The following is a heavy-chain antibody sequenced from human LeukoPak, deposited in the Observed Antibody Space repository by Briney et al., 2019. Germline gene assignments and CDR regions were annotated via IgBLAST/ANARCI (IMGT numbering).Heavy chain of an antibody. Sequence: PSETLSLTCTVSGGSLRGYYWSWIRQAPGKGLEWIGYIFYSESTNYNPSLKSRVTISVDTSKNQFSMKLSSVTAADTAVYFCARVYYGRTYDYWYFDLWGRGTLVTVSS. J-gene: IGHJ2*01. CDR1: GGSLRGYY. CDR3: ARVYYGRTYDYWYFDL. V-gene: IGHV4-59*01. D-gene: IGHD3-10*01. CDR2: IFYSEST.